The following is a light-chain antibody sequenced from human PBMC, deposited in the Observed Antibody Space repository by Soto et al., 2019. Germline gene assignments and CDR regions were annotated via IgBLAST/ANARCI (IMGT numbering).Light chain of an antibody. V-gene: IGKV3-15*01. CDR3: QEYDNWPPEGT. CDR2: GAS. J-gene: IGKJ1*01. Sequence: TVLTDSPGTLSVSPGEIASLSCRASQSVSINLAWYQQKPGQAPRLLIYGASTRATGIPARFSGSGSGTEFTLSINSLQSEDFAVYYRQEYDNWPPEGTFGQATKVDIK. CDR1: QSVSIN.